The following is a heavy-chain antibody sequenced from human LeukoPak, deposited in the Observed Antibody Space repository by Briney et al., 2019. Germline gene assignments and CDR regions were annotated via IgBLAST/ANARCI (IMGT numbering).Heavy chain of an antibody. CDR2: IPYDGSNE. D-gene: IGHD7-27*01. V-gene: IGHV3-30*02. J-gene: IGHJ4*02. CDR1: GFTFDDYA. CDR3: VKDANWAFDY. Sequence: PGRSLRLSCAASGFTFDDYAMHWVRQAPGKGLEWVAFIPYDGSNEYYADSVKGRFTISRDNSKNTLYLQMNSVRAEDTAVYYCVKDANWAFDYWGQGTLVTVSS.